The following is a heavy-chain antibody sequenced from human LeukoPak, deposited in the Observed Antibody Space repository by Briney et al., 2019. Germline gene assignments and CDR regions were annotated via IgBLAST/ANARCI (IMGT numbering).Heavy chain of an antibody. V-gene: IGHV5-51*01. CDR1: GYSFTSYW. CDR2: IYPGDSDT. CDR3: ASDMVRGVIIPTFAFDI. J-gene: IGHJ3*02. D-gene: IGHD3-10*01. Sequence: GESLKISCKGSGYSFTSYWIGWVRQMPGKGLEWMGIIYPGDSDTRYSPSFQGQVTISADKSISTAYLQWSSLKASDTAMYYCASDMVRGVIIPTFAFDIWGQGTMVTVSS.